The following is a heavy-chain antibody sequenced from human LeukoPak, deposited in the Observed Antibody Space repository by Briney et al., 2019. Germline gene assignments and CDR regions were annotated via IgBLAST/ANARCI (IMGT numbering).Heavy chain of an antibody. CDR2: IYYSGST. CDR1: GGSISSSSYY. J-gene: IGHJ3*02. V-gene: IGHV4-39*07. CDR3: ASSDYYDSSGYYYRDAFDI. D-gene: IGHD3-22*01. Sequence: SETLSLTCTVSGGSISSSSYYWGWIRQPPGKGLEWIGSIYYSGSTYYNPSLKSRVTISVDTSKNQFSLKLSSVTAADTAVYYCASSDYYDSSGYYYRDAFDIWGQGTMVTVSS.